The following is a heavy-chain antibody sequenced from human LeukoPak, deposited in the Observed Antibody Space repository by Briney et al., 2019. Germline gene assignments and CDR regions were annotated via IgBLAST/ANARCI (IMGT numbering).Heavy chain of an antibody. J-gene: IGHJ4*02. Sequence: ASVKVSCKLSGNTLRELPIQWVRQAGGKGLEWMAGFDPENTEIVYAQKIQGRVTMTEKTTNNTSHMEITIPTSDTTVDYYWATRGSDFWSGFDFWGQGTQVSVSS. CDR2: FDPENTEI. V-gene: IGHV1-24*01. CDR3: ATRGSDFWSGFDF. CDR1: GNTLRELP. D-gene: IGHD3-3*01.